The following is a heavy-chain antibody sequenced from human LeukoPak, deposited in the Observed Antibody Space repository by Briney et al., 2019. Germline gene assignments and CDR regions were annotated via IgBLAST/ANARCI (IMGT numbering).Heavy chain of an antibody. CDR2: ISWNSGSI. Sequence: GGSLRLSCAASGFTFDDYAMHWVRQAPGKGLEWVSGISWNSGSIGYADSVKGRFTISRDNAKNSLYLQMNSLRAEDTALYYCASAYGSGSYYLVYWGQGTLVTVSS. D-gene: IGHD3-10*01. CDR3: ASAYGSGSYYLVY. J-gene: IGHJ4*02. V-gene: IGHV3-9*01. CDR1: GFTFDDYA.